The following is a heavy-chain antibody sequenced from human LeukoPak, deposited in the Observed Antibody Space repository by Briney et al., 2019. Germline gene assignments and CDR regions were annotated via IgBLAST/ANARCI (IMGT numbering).Heavy chain of an antibody. CDR3: ASRRFIGYYYYMDV. CDR2: IYYSGST. D-gene: IGHD3-3*01. J-gene: IGHJ6*03. Sequence: SETLSLTCTVSGGSISSSSYYWGWIRQPPGKGLEWIGSIYYSGSTYYNPSLKSRVTISVDTSKNQFSLKLSSVTAADTAVYYCASRRFIGYYYYMDVWGKGTTVTVSS. CDR1: GGSISSSSYY. V-gene: IGHV4-39*01.